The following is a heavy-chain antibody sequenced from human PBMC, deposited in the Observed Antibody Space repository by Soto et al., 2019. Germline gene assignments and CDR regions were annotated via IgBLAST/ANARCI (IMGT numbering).Heavy chain of an antibody. Sequence: SVKVSCKASGGTFSSYAISWVRQAPGQGLEWMGGIIPIFGTANYAQKFQGRVTITADESTSTAYMELSSLRSEDTAVYYCTRDRFGSSWDCFDYWGQGTLVTVSS. V-gene: IGHV1-69*13. J-gene: IGHJ4*02. CDR2: IIPIFGTA. D-gene: IGHD6-13*01. CDR1: GGTFSSYA. CDR3: TRDRFGSSWDCFDY.